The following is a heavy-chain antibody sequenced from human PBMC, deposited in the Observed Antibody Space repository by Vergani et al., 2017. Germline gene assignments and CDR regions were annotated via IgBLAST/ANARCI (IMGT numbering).Heavy chain of an antibody. CDR1: EVTFSNYA. Sequence: EVQLLESGGGLVQPGGSLRLTCAASEVTFSNYAMNWVRQAPGKGLEWVSGISGSGVSAYYTDSVKGRFTISRDNSKNMLFLQMNNLRTEDTAIYYCAKQYFVSGNYLVDYWGQGTLVTVSS. CDR2: ISGSGVSA. V-gene: IGHV3-23*01. D-gene: IGHD3-10*01. J-gene: IGHJ4*02. CDR3: AKQYFVSGNYLVDY.